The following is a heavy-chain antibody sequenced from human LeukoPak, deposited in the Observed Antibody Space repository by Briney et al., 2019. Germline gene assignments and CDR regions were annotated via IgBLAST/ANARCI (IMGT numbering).Heavy chain of an antibody. V-gene: IGHV4-4*07. CDR3: ARVRREILVGWTNCFDF. CDR1: GGSLSIDY. D-gene: IGHD3-9*01. CDR2: MYTSGRT. Sequence: TSETLSHPRTLSGGSLSIDYWRCLPPPAEKGREWIGRMYTSGRTNQNSSYKNRVTMSVDTSKNQFSMNLSLVTAADTAVYYCARVRREILVGWTNCFDFWGQGVLVTVSS. J-gene: IGHJ4*02.